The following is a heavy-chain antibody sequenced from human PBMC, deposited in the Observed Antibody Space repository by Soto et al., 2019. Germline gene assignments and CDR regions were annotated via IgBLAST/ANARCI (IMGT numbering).Heavy chain of an antibody. CDR3: ARRGYSGYDWGWYFDF. J-gene: IGHJ4*02. V-gene: IGHV3-48*03. D-gene: IGHD5-12*01. CDR2: IGSTGSTI. CDR1: GVDVRIYD. Sequence: GSLRLSCEASGVDVRIYDMNWVRQAPGKGLEWLSYIGSTGSTIYYADSVKGRFTISRDDGKNSVYLQMNTLRAEDTAVYYCARRGYSGYDWGWYFDFWGQGTPVTVSS.